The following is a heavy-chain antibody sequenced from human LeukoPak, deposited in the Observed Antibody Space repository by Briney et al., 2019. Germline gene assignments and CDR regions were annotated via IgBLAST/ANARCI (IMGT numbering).Heavy chain of an antibody. Sequence: SGTLPLTCDVSGGSITQTNYWTWVRQPPGKGLEWIGEINHSGSTNYNPSLKSRVTISVDTSKNQFSLKLSSVTAADTAVYYCGSYGGPDAFDIWGQGTMVTVSS. D-gene: IGHD4-17*01. J-gene: IGHJ3*02. CDR2: INHSGST. CDR1: GGSITQTNY. V-gene: IGHV4-4*02. CDR3: GSYGGPDAFDI.